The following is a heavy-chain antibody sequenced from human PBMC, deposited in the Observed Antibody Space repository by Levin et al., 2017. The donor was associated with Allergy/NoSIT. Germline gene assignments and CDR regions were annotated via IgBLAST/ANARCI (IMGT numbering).Heavy chain of an antibody. D-gene: IGHD1-20*01. V-gene: IGHV3-21*01. J-gene: IGHJ4*02. CDR1: GFTFSSYS. CDR2: ISSSSSYI. CDR3: ARGYNWNFGY. Sequence: GESLKISCAASGFTFSSYSMNWVRQAPGKGLEWVSSISSSSSYIYYADSVKGRFTISRDNAKNSLYLQMNSLRAEDTAVYYCARGYNWNFGYWGQGTLVTVSS.